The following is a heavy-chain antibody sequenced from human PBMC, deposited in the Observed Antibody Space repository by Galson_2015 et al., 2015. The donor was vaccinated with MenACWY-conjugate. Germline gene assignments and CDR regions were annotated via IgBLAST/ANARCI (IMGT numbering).Heavy chain of an antibody. CDR2: LYSGGST. Sequence: SLRLSCAASGFTVNTTCMTWVRQAPGKGLEWVSILYSGGSTYYPDSVRGRFTISRDNSKNTLYLQMDSLRADDTAVYYCARAGSENCRTANCVSLGAKFSYYCCMDVWGKGTTVTVSS. CDR1: GFTVNTTC. CDR3: ARAGSENCRTANCVSLGAKFSYYCCMDV. J-gene: IGHJ6*03. D-gene: IGHD1-26*01. V-gene: IGHV3-53*01.